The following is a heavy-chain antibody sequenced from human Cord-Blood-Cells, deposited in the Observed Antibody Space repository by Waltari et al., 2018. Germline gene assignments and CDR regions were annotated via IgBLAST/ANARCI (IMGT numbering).Heavy chain of an antibody. CDR1: GGSISSSRYY. V-gene: IGHV4-39*01. D-gene: IGHD2-2*01. CDR3: GSAAAFLIDY. Sequence: QLQLQESGPGLVKPSETLSLTCTVSGGSISSSRYYWGWIRQPPGKGLDVIGRIYCSGSTYYNPRLKSRVTISVDTAKNQFSLKLSSVTAADTAVYYCGSAAAFLIDYWGQGTLVTVSS. J-gene: IGHJ4*02. CDR2: IYCSGST.